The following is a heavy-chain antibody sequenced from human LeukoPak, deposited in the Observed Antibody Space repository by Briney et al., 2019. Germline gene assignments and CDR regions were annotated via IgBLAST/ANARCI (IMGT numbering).Heavy chain of an antibody. CDR1: GGSFSGYY. Sequence: SETLSLTCAVYGGSFSGYYWSWIRQPPGKGLEWIGEINHSGSTNYNPSLKSRVTISVDTSKNQFSLKLSSVTAADTAVYYCARDSSSRPSWFDPWGQGTLVTVSS. J-gene: IGHJ5*02. V-gene: IGHV4-34*01. CDR3: ARDSSSRPSWFDP. CDR2: INHSGST. D-gene: IGHD6-13*01.